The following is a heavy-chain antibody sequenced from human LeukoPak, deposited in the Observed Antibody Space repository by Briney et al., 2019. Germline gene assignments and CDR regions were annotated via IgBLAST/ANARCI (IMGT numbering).Heavy chain of an antibody. CDR3: AKDHSSSWYASDY. CDR2: IRYDGSNK. CDR1: GFTFSSYG. Sequence: GGSLRLSCAASGFTFSSYGMHWVRQAPGKGLEWVAFIRYDGSNKYYADSVKGRFTISRDNSKNTLYLQMNSLRAEDTAVYYCAKDHSSSWYASDYWGQGTLVTVSS. V-gene: IGHV3-30*02. D-gene: IGHD6-13*01. J-gene: IGHJ4*02.